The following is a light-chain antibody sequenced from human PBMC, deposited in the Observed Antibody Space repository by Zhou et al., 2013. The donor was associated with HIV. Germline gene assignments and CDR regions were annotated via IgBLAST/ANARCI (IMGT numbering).Light chain of an antibody. CDR3: QQYTNWPRT. CDR1: QSVSSN. V-gene: IGKV3-15*01. CDR2: GAS. Sequence: EIVMTQSPATLSVSPGERATLSCRASQSVSSNLAWYQQKPGQAPRLLIYGASTRATGIPARFSGSGSGTEFTLTISSMQPEDFAVYYCQQYTNWPRTFGQRDQGGNQT. J-gene: IGKJ1*01.